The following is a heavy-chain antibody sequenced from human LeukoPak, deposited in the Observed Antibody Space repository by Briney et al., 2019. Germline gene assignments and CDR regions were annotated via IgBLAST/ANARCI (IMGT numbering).Heavy chain of an antibody. Sequence: GGSLRLSCAASGFTFSTYWMAWVRQAPGKGLEWVANIKGDESARHQADSVKGRFTISRDNTQNSVYLQLSNLRGDDTAVYYCARDVVGSLDYWGQGTLVTVSS. D-gene: IGHD1-26*01. CDR3: ARDVVGSLDY. CDR2: IKGDESAR. CDR1: GFTFSTYW. J-gene: IGHJ4*02. V-gene: IGHV3-7*01.